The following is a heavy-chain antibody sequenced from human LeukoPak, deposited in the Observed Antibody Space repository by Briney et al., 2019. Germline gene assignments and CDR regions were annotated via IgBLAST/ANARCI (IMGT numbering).Heavy chain of an antibody. V-gene: IGHV4-4*07. CDR3: ARLKQLDIDY. CDR1: GGSISNYY. CDR2: IYTSGST. J-gene: IGHJ4*02. Sequence: SETLSLTCTVSGGSISNYYWSWIRQPAGKGLEWIGRIYTSGSTNYNPSLKSRVTISIDKSKNQFSLKLTSVTAADTAVYYCARLKQLDIDYWDQGTLVTVSS. D-gene: IGHD6-6*01.